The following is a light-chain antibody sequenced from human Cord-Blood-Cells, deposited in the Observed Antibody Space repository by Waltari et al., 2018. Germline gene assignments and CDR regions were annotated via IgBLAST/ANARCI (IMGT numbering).Light chain of an antibody. J-gene: IGKJ2*01. CDR1: QGISSY. Sequence: DIQLTQSPSFLSASVGDRVTITCRASQGISSYLAWYQQKPGKAPKLLIYAASTLQSGVPSRFSGSGSGTEFTLTISSLQPADFATYYCQQLNSYRYTFGQGTKLEIK. CDR2: AAS. V-gene: IGKV1-9*01. CDR3: QQLNSYRYT.